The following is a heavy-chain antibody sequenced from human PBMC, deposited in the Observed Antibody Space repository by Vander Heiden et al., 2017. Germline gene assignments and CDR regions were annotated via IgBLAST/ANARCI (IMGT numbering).Heavy chain of an antibody. V-gene: IGHV3-30*15. CDR3: ARRMVTMIVVGPGAFDI. Sequence: GFTFSSYAMHWVRQAPGKGLEWVAVISYDGSNNYYADSVKGRFTIARDDSKNTLYLQMSSLRAKDTAVYYWARRMVTMIVVGPGAFDIWGQGTMVTVSS. CDR2: ISYDGSNN. CDR1: GFTFSSYA. J-gene: IGHJ3*02. D-gene: IGHD3-22*01.